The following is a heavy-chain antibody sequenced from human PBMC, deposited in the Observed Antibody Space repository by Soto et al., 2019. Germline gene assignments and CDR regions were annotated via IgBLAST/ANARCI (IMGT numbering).Heavy chain of an antibody. D-gene: IGHD1-26*01. CDR2: IYYSGST. Sequence: SETLSLTYTVSGGSISSSSYYWGWIRQPPGKGLEWIGSIYYSGSTYYNPSLKSRVTISVDTSKNQFSLKLSSVTAADTAVYYCASEGSYYLLGFDYWGQGALVTVSS. CDR1: GGSISSSSYY. J-gene: IGHJ4*02. V-gene: IGHV4-39*01. CDR3: ASEGSYYLLGFDY.